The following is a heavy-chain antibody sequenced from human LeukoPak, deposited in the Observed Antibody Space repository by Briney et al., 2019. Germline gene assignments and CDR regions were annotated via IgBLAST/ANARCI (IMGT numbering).Heavy chain of an antibody. CDR1: GGSISSYY. V-gene: IGHV4-59*01. Sequence: SETLSLTCTVSGGSISSYYWSWIRQPPGKGLEWIGYIYYSGCTNYNPSLKSRVTISVDTSKNQFSLKLSSVTAADTAVYYCARESVGYYDSSGYSFDYWGQGTLVTVSS. CDR2: IYYSGCT. J-gene: IGHJ4*02. D-gene: IGHD3-22*01. CDR3: ARESVGYYDSSGYSFDY.